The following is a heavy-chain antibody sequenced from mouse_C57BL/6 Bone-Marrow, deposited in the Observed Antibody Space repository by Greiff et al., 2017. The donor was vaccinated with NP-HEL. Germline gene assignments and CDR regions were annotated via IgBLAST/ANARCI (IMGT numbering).Heavy chain of an antibody. D-gene: IGHD2-12*01. CDR3: ANSFYY. CDR2: INPSSGYT. CDR1: GYTFTSYT. V-gene: IGHV1-4*01. Sequence: VQLQQSGAELARPGASVKMSCKASGYTFTSYTMPWVNQRPGQGLEWIGYINPSSGYTKYNEKFKDQATLTADKSSSTAYMQLCSLTAKDSGVYYCANSFYYWGRGTLVTVSA. J-gene: IGHJ3*01.